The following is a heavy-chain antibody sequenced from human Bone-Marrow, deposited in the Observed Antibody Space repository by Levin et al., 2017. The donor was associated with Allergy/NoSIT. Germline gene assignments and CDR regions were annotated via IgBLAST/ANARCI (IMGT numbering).Heavy chain of an antibody. Sequence: SGGSLRLSCSASGFTFSSYAMHWVRQAPGKGLEHVSAITSNGGSTYHADSVKGRFTISRDNSKNTLYLQMSSLRAEDTAVYYCVKVGGADYYDYMDVWGKGTTVTVSS. V-gene: IGHV3-64D*06. CDR2: ITSNGGST. CDR3: VKVGGADYYDYMDV. J-gene: IGHJ6*03. D-gene: IGHD3-16*01. CDR1: GFTFSSYA.